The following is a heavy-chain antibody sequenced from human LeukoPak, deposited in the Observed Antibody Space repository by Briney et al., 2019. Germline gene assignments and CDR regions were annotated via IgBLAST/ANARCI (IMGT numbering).Heavy chain of an antibody. J-gene: IGHJ4*02. Sequence: SETLSLTCTVSGGSIGTYYWSWLRQPPGKGLEWIGYIYYSGSTNYNPSLKSRVTISVDTSKNQFSLKLSSVTAADTAVYYCARGQWELSDYWGQGTLVTVSS. CDR3: ARGQWELSDY. CDR1: GGSIGTYY. CDR2: IYYSGST. V-gene: IGHV4-59*01. D-gene: IGHD1-26*01.